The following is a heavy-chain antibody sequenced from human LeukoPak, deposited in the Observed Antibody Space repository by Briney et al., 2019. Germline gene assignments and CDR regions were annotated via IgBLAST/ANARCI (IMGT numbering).Heavy chain of an antibody. CDR1: GFTFSSYA. CDR3: ASYDSSGYSTPFDY. CDR2: ISYDGSNK. J-gene: IGHJ4*02. V-gene: IGHV3-30-3*01. Sequence: GGSLRLSCAASGFTFSSYAMYWVRQAQGKGLEWVAVISYDGSNKYYADSVKGRFTISRDNSKNTLYLQMNSLRAEDTAVYYCASYDSSGYSTPFDYWGQGTLVTVSS. D-gene: IGHD3-22*01.